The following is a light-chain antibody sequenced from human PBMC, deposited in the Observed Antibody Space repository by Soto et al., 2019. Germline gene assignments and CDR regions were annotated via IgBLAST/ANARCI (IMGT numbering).Light chain of an antibody. Sequence: DKAPKLILYEVTNRPSGASDRFSGSKSGNAAFLTISGLQAEDEADYYCSSYSSSATPYVFGTGTKVTVL. CDR2: EVT. CDR3: SSYSSSATPYV. V-gene: IGLV2-14*01. J-gene: IGLJ1*01.